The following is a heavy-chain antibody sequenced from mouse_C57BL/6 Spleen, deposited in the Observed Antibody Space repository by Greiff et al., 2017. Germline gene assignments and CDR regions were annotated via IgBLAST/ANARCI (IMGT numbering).Heavy chain of an antibody. CDR3: ARSPITTVVADYFDY. J-gene: IGHJ2*01. CDR1: GFTFSSYA. D-gene: IGHD1-1*01. Sequence: EVQGVESGGGLVKPGGSLKLSCAASGFTFSSYAMSWVRQTPEKRLEWVATISDGGSYTYYPDNVKGRFTISRDTAKNNLYLKMSHLKSEDTAMYYSARSPITTVVADYFDYWGQGTTLTVSS. V-gene: IGHV5-4*01. CDR2: ISDGGSYT.